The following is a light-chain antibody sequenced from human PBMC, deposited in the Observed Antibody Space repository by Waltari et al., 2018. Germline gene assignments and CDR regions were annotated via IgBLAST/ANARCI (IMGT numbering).Light chain of an antibody. CDR2: GHD. J-gene: IGLJ3*02. CDR3: LSRDSSSTRV. V-gene: IGLV3-19*01. CDR1: SLRRYY. Sequence: SSELTQDPAVSVALGQTVRITCQGDSLRRYYASWYQQRPGQAPFLVLYGHDHRPSGIPDRVSGSTSGNTASLTITRAQAEDAGVYYCLSRDSSSTRVFGGGTTLTV.